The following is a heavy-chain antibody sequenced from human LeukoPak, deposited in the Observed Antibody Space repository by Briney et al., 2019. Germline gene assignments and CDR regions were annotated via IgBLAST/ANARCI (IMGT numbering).Heavy chain of an antibody. Sequence: TGGSLRLSCAASGFTFSSYAMSWVRQAPGKGLEWVSAISSSGGSTYYADSVKGRFTISRDNSKNTLYLQMNSLRAEDTAVYYCAKEFLNYYDSSGYPPDAFDIWGQGTMVTVSS. CDR2: ISSSGGST. V-gene: IGHV3-23*01. J-gene: IGHJ3*02. CDR3: AKEFLNYYDSSGYPPDAFDI. D-gene: IGHD3-22*01. CDR1: GFTFSSYA.